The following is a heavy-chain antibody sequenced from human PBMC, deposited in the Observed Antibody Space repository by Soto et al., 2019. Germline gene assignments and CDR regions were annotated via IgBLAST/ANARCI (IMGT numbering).Heavy chain of an antibody. V-gene: IGHV4-61*01. CDR2: IYSSGGT. D-gene: IGHD5-12*01. CDR3: ARDGDGYNN. Sequence: QVQLQESGPGLVKPSETLSLTCSASGGSVTSGSYYWSWIRXXPGKGLEWIGYIYSSGGTSYNPSLKSRVTISVDTSKNQFSLKLTSVTAADTAVYYCARDGDGYNNWGQGTLVTVSS. CDR1: GGSVTSGSYY. J-gene: IGHJ4*02.